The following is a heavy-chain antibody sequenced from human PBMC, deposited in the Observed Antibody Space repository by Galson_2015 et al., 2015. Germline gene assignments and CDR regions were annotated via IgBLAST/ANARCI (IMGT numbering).Heavy chain of an antibody. CDR1: GFTFNNFW. CDR3: GVTMVRGVTLPDY. V-gene: IGHV3-74*01. D-gene: IGHD3-10*01. J-gene: IGHJ4*02. Sequence: SLRLSCAASGFTFNNFWMHWVRQAPGKGLVWVSYVNPDGSGTTYADSVKGRFTISRDNAKNALYLQMNSLGADDTAVYYCGVTMVRGVTLPDYWGQGTLVTVSS. CDR2: VNPDGSGT.